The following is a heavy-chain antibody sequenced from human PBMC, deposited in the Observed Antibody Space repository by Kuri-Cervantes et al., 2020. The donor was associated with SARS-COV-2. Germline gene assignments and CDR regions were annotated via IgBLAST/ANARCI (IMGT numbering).Heavy chain of an antibody. V-gene: IGHV3-21*04. J-gene: IGHJ4*02. CDR1: GFTFSSYW. CDR3: ARDGDYSNYGMYYFDY. Sequence: GESLKISCAASGFTFSSYWMSWVRQAPGKGLEWVSYISTSSAYIYHGDSVKGRFIISRDNAKNSLYLQMTSLRSEDTAVYYCARDGDYSNYGMYYFDYWGQGTLVTVSS. CDR2: ISTSSAYI. D-gene: IGHD4-11*01.